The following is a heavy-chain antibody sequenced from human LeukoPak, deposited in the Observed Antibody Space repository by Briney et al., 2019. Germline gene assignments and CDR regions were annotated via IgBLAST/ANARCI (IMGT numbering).Heavy chain of an antibody. CDR3: ASSSSLGN. V-gene: IGHV3-48*01. Sequence: GGSLRLSCAASGFTFSSYSMNWVRQAPGKGLEWVSYISPSSSTIYYADSVKGRFTISRDNAKNSLSLQMNSLRAEDTAVYYCASSSSLGNWGQGTLVTVSS. CDR1: GFTFSSYS. D-gene: IGHD6-6*01. CDR2: ISPSSSTI. J-gene: IGHJ4*02.